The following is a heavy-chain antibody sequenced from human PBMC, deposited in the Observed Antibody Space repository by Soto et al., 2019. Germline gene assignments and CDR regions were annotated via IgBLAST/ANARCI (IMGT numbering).Heavy chain of an antibody. CDR2: IYHSGST. Sequence: QVQLQESGPGLVKPSGTLSLTCAVSGGSISSSNWWSWVRQPPGKGLEWIGEIYHSGSTNYNPSLKCRVTISVDKSKTPCSLKLRSVTAADTAVYYCARVAVAGTRFDYWGQGTLVTVSS. D-gene: IGHD6-19*01. CDR1: GGSISSSNW. CDR3: ARVAVAGTRFDY. J-gene: IGHJ4*02. V-gene: IGHV4-4*02.